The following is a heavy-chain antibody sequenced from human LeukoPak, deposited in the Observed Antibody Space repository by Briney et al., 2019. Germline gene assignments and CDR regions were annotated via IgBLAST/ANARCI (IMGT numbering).Heavy chain of an antibody. CDR3: SRGSGWLSVY. J-gene: IGHJ4*02. CDR2: ISGGTT. CDR1: GFTFGDYL. Sequence: GRSLRLSCTASGFTFGDYLMSWFRQAPGKGLEWIGFISGGTTEYAASVKGRFTISIDDSTSIAYLQMNSLTTEDTAVYYCSRGSGWLSVYWGQGTLVTVSS. V-gene: IGHV3-49*03. D-gene: IGHD6-19*01.